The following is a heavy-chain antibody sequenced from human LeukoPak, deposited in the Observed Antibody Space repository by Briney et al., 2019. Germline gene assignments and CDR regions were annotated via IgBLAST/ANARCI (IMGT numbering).Heavy chain of an antibody. J-gene: IGHJ4*02. CDR1: GYTFTSYY. CDR2: INPSGGST. V-gene: IGHV1-46*01. D-gene: IGHD4-23*01. Sequence: ASVKVSCKASGYTFTSYYMHWVRQAPGQGLEWMGLINPSGGSTTYAQKVQGRVTMTRDTSTSTIYLELSSLRSEDTAVYYCARADGTSDLDYWGQGTLVTVSS. CDR3: ARADGTSDLDY.